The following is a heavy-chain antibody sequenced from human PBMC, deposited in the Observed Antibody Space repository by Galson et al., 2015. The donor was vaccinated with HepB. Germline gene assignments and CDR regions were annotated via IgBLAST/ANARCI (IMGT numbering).Heavy chain of an antibody. Sequence: ETLSLTCAVYGGSFSGYYWSWIRQPPGKGLEWIGEINHSRSTNYNPSLKSRVTISVDMSKNQFSLRLTSVTAADTAVYYCARGLDYGDYEGTFDIWGQGTMVTVSS. J-gene: IGHJ3*02. CDR1: GGSFSGYY. V-gene: IGHV4-34*01. CDR2: INHSRST. CDR3: ARGLDYGDYEGTFDI. D-gene: IGHD4-17*01.